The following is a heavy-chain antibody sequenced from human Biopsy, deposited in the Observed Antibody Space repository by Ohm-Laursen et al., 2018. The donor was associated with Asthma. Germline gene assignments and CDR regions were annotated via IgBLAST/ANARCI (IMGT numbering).Heavy chain of an antibody. CDR2: VNTGNGDT. CDR1: GYNFISFA. V-gene: IGHV1-3*04. CDR3: ARTYYDFLTGQVKDVFGV. J-gene: IGHJ3*01. Sequence: ASVTASCKASGYNFISFAIHWVRQAPGQRLEWKGWVNTGNGDTMYSQKFQGRVTITRDTSASTAYRELRSLRSEETATYYCARTYYDFLTGQVKDVFGVWGQGTMVTVSS. D-gene: IGHD3-9*01.